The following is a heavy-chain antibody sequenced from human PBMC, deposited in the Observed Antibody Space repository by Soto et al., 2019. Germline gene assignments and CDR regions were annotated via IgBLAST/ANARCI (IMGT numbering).Heavy chain of an antibody. V-gene: IGHV4-4*02. J-gene: IGHJ6*02. CDR2: LHHDGTT. D-gene: IGHD3-16*01. CDR1: GGPITTTTW. CDR3: ATQSISYTWGV. Sequence: QVQLQESGPGLVKPSETLSLTCAVSGGPITTTTWWAWVRLPPGKGLEWIGELHHDGTTNYNPSLESRITLSLDKSNHHFSLKLTSVTASATAIYSCATQSISYTWGVWGRGTTVTVSS.